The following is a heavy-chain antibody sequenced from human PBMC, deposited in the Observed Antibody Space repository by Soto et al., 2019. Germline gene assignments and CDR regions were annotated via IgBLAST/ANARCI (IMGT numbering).Heavy chain of an antibody. V-gene: IGHV4-34*01. J-gene: IGHJ4*02. CDR3: ARRLFGSGWTLDS. CDR1: GGSFSGYY. Sequence: SETLSLTCAVYGGSFSGYYWSWIRQPPGKGLEWIGNVYHTGSTDYNSSLRSRVTISVDTSKNQFSLNMNSVAAADTAVYYCARRLFGSGWTLDSWGQGALVTVPQ. D-gene: IGHD6-19*01. CDR2: VYHTGST.